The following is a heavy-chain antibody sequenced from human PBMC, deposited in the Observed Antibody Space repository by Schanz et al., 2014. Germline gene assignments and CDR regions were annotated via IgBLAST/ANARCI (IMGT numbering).Heavy chain of an antibody. V-gene: IGHV3-23*04. CDR1: GFTFSSYA. Sequence: EVQLVESGGGLVKPGGSLRLSCAASGFTFSSYAMSWVRQAPGKGLEWVSAISGSGGSTYYADSVKGRFTISRDNAKNSLYLQMNSLRAEDTAVYYCARSRSGFYFDYWGQGTLXTVSS. CDR2: ISGSGGST. D-gene: IGHD1-26*01. J-gene: IGHJ4*02. CDR3: ARSRSGFYFDY.